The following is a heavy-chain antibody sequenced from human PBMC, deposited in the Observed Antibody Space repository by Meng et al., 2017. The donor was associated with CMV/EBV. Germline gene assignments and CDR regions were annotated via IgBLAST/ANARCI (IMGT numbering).Heavy chain of an antibody. CDR3: AREAAGYDLNAFEI. D-gene: IGHD5-12*01. Sequence: ASVKVSCKGSGYTFTGYYLHWVRQAPGQGLEWMGWINPNTNGTNYAQKFQGRVSMTRDTSISIAYMELSRLRSDGTAVYFCAREAAGYDLNAFEIWGQGTTVTVSS. J-gene: IGHJ3*02. V-gene: IGHV1-2*02. CDR1: GYTFTGYY. CDR2: INPNTNGT.